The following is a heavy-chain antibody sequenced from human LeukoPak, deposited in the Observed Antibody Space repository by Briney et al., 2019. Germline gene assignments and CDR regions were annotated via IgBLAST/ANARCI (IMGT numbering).Heavy chain of an antibody. J-gene: IGHJ4*02. Sequence: GGSLRLSCAASGFIISNYAMMWVRQAPGKGLEWVSVISGSGGATFYGDSVQGRFTISRDNSRDTLYLQMSSLRAEDTAVYYCGKYLQTTVGANDYWGQGTLVTVSS. D-gene: IGHD1-26*01. CDR1: GFIISNYA. V-gene: IGHV3-23*01. CDR2: ISGSGGAT. CDR3: GKYLQTTVGANDY.